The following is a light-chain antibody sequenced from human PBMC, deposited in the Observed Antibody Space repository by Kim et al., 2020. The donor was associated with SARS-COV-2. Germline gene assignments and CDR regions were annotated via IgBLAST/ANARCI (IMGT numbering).Light chain of an antibody. CDR3: QVWDSISNHRV. Sequence: PGETATSTCEGDNVGRKMVHWYQKKPAQAPVLVISYDSDRPSGIPERFSGSNSGNPATLTISRVEAVDEADYFCQVWDSISNHRVFGGGTQLTVL. J-gene: IGLJ3*02. CDR2: YDS. CDR1: NVGRKM. V-gene: IGLV3-21*01.